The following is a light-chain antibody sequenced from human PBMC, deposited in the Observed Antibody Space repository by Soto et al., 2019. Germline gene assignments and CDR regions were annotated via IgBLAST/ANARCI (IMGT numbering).Light chain of an antibody. V-gene: IGKV3-20*01. J-gene: IGKJ5*01. CDR3: QQYGSSPIT. CDR1: QSVISTY. Sequence: EIVLTQSPGTLSLSPGEIATLSCRASQSVISTYLAWYHQKPGQAPRLLIYGASSRATGIPDRFSGSGSGTDFTLTISRLEPGDFAVYYCQQYGSSPITFGQGTRLEIK. CDR2: GAS.